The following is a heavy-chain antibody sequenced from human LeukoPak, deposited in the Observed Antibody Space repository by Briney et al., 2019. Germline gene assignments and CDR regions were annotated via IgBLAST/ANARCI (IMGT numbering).Heavy chain of an antibody. V-gene: IGHV3-21*01. CDR2: ISSSSSYI. Sequence: GGSLRLSCAASGFPFSSYSMNWVRQARGKGLEWVSSISSSSSYIYYADSVKGRFTISRDNAKNSLYLQMNSLRAEDTAVYYCARGSNDYSSSWYGFYYWGQGTLVTVSS. D-gene: IGHD6-13*01. CDR1: GFPFSSYS. J-gene: IGHJ4*02. CDR3: ARGSNDYSSSWYGFYY.